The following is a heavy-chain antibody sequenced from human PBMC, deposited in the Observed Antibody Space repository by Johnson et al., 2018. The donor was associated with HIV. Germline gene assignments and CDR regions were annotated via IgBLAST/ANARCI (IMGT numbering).Heavy chain of an antibody. CDR3: ATFFPQGAFDI. CDR1: GFTFDDYG. D-gene: IGHD3-3*01. V-gene: IGHV3-20*04. J-gene: IGHJ3*02. Sequence: EVQLLESGGGVVRPGGSLRLSCEASGFTFDDYGMSWVRQAPGKGLEWVSGINWNCGSAGYADSVKGRFTISRDNAKNSLYLQMNSLRAEDTAFFYCATFFPQGAFDIWGQGTMVTVSS. CDR2: INWNCGSA.